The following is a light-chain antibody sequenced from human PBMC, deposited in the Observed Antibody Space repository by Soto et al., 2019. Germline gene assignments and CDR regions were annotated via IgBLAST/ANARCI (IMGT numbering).Light chain of an antibody. Sequence: QSVLTQPGSVSGSPGQSITISCNGTSSDVGGYNYVSWYQQHPGKAPKLMIYEVSNRPSGVSNRFSGSKSGNTASLTISGLQAEDEADDYCSSYTSSSTLVSYVFGTGTKVTVL. CDR2: EVS. CDR3: SSYTSSSTLVSYV. V-gene: IGLV2-14*01. CDR1: SSDVGGYNY. J-gene: IGLJ1*01.